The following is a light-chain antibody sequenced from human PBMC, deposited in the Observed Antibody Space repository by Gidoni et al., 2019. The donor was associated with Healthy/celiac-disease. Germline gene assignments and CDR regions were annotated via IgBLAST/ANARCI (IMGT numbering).Light chain of an antibody. CDR3: QAWDSSTAV. V-gene: IGLV3-1*01. Sequence: SYELTPPPSVSVSPGQTASITCSGDKLGDKYACWYQQKPGQSPVLVIYQDSTRPSGIPERFSGSNAGNTATLTISGTQAMDEADYYCQAWDSSTAVFGTGTKVTVL. CDR2: QDS. J-gene: IGLJ1*01. CDR1: KLGDKY.